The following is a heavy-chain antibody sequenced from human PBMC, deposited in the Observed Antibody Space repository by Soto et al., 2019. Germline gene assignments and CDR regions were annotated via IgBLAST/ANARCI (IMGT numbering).Heavy chain of an antibody. CDR1: GFTFSSYA. CDR2: ISYDGSNK. V-gene: IGHV3-30-3*01. D-gene: IGHD2-2*01. Sequence: SLRLSCAASGFTFSSYAMHWVRQAPGKGLEWVAVISYDGSNKYYADSVKGRFTISRDNSKNTLYLQMNSLRAEDTAVYYCARDLPLYCSSTSCYDTQPYYYYGMDVWGQGTTVTVSS. CDR3: ARDLPLYCSSTSCYDTQPYYYYGMDV. J-gene: IGHJ6*02.